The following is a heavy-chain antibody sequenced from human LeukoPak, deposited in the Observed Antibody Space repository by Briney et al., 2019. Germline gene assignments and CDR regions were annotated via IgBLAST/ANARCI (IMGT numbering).Heavy chain of an antibody. V-gene: IGHV3-21*01. J-gene: IGHJ4*02. CDR2: ISSSSSYI. CDR1: GFTFSSYS. Sequence: GGSLRLSCAASGFTFSSYSMNWVRQAPGKGLEGVSSISSSSSYIYYADSVKGRFTISRDNAKNSLYLQMNSLRAEDTAVYYCASALQRLFDYWGQGTLVTVSS. CDR3: ASALQRLFDY. D-gene: IGHD4-11*01.